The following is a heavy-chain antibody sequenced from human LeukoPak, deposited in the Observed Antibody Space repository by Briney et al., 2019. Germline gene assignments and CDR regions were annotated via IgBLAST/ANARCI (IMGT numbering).Heavy chain of an antibody. V-gene: IGHV4-39*07. CDR2: IYYSGST. J-gene: IGHJ4*02. Sequence: SETLSLTCTVSGGSISSSSYYWGWIRQPPGKGLEWIGTIYYSGSTYYNPSLKSRVTISVDTSKNQFSLKLSSVTAADTAVYYCARESGSSSWPDYWGQGTLVTVSS. CDR3: ARESGSSSWPDY. CDR1: GGSISSSSYY. D-gene: IGHD6-13*01.